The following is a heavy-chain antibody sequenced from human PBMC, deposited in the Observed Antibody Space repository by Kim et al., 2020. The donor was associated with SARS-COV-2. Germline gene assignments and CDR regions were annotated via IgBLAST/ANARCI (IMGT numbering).Heavy chain of an antibody. Sequence: TNAASVKGRFTISRNNAKNTLYLQMNSLGAEDTAFYYCARGGQLRNGMDVWGQGTTVTVSS. CDR3: ARGGQLRNGMDV. V-gene: IGHV3-74*01. J-gene: IGHJ6*02. D-gene: IGHD6-6*01.